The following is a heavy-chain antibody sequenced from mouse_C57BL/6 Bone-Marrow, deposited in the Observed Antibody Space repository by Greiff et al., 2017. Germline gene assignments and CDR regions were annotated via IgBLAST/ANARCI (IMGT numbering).Heavy chain of an antibody. D-gene: IGHD4-1*01. CDR2: IYPGSGST. V-gene: IGHV1-55*01. J-gene: IGHJ2*01. CDR3: ARAGYYYDN. CDR1: GYTFTRYW. Sequence: QVQLQQPGAELVKPGASVKMSCKASGYTFTRYWITWVKQRPGQGLEWIGDIYPGSGSTNYNGKCKSKATRTVDTSSSPANIQLSNLTSEDSAVYYCARAGYYYDNECQGTTLTVTS.